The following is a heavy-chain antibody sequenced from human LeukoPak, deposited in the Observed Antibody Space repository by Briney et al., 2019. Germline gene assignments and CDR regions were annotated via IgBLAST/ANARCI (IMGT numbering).Heavy chain of an antibody. CDR1: GGSISSSSYY. J-gene: IGHJ4*02. CDR3: ARVRGGRDGYFDY. CDR2: IYYSGST. V-gene: IGHV4-39*07. Sequence: SETLSLTCTVSGGSISSSSYYWGWIRQPPGKGLEWIGSIYYSGSTNYNPSLKSRVTISLDTSKNHFSLKLSSVTAADTAVYYCARVRGGRDGYFDYWGQGTLVTVSS. D-gene: IGHD5-24*01.